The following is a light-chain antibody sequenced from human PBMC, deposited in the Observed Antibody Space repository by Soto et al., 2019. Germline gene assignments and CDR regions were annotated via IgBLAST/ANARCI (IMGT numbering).Light chain of an antibody. CDR2: AAS. CDR1: HSVTSNY. V-gene: IGKV3-20*01. J-gene: IGKJ1*01. Sequence: EIVLTQSPGTLSLSPGERATLSCRASHSVTSNYLAWYQQKPGQAPRLLIDAASGRASGIPDRFSGSGSGTDLILTMSRLEPEDFAVYYCQKYGSSPQTFGQRTRVDIK. CDR3: QKYGSSPQT.